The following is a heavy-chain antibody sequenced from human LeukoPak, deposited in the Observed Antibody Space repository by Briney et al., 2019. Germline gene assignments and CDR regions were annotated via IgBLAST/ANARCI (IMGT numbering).Heavy chain of an antibody. J-gene: IGHJ5*02. V-gene: IGHV4-4*07. CDR2: IYTSGST. Sequence: SETLSLTCTVSGGSISSYYWSWLRQPAGKGLEWIGRIYTSGSTNYNPSLKSRVTMSVDTSKNQFSLQLSSVPAADTAVYYCARDTIDYDFWSGYSNWFDPWGQGTLVTVSS. CDR1: GGSISSYY. CDR3: ARDTIDYDFWSGYSNWFDP. D-gene: IGHD3-3*01.